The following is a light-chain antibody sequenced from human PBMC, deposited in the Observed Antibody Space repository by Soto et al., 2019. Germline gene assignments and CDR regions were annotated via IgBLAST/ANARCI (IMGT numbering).Light chain of an antibody. Sequence: QSVLTHPPSVSAAPGQKVTISFSGSSSNIGSNYVSWYQQLPGTAPKLLIYDNNKRPSGIPDRFSGSKSGTSATLGITGLQTGDEADYYCGTWDSSLSAVVFGGGTKLTVL. V-gene: IGLV1-51*01. J-gene: IGLJ2*01. CDR2: DNN. CDR1: SSNIGSNY. CDR3: GTWDSSLSAVV.